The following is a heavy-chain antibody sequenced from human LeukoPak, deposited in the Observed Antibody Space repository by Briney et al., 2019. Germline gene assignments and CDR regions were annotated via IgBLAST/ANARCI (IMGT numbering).Heavy chain of an antibody. V-gene: IGHV3-74*01. CDR1: GLTFRSYW. D-gene: IGHD3-10*01. Sequence: GGSLRLSCAPSGLTFRSYWMHWVRQAPGKGLVWVSRINSDGSSTSYADSVKGRFTISRDNAKNTLYLQMNSLRAEDMAVYHCARDRGGSAFDILGQGTMVTVSS. CDR3: ARDRGGSAFDI. CDR2: INSDGSST. J-gene: IGHJ3*02.